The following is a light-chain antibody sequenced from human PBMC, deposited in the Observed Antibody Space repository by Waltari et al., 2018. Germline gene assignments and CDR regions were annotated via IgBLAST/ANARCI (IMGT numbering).Light chain of an antibody. Sequence: PGQKAARAARASQDVSSNVAWYQQDPGHVPRLLICEASTRATGIPARVIGSGSGTEFTLTIGCRQSEDFAVYYCQQYNNWTFCQGTKVEIK. CDR3: QQYNNWT. CDR2: EAS. CDR1: QDVSSN. V-gene: IGKV3-15*01. J-gene: IGKJ1*01.